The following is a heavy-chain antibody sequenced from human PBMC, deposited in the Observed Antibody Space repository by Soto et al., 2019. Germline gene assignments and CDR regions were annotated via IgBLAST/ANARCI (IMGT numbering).Heavy chain of an antibody. CDR2: IKSKTDGGTT. CDR3: TTDRERWGYYYGMDV. Sequence: EVQLVESGGGLVKPGGSLRLSCAASGFTFSNAWMNWVRQAPGKGLEWVGRIKSKTDGGTTDYAAPVKGRFTISSDDSKNTLYLQMNSLKTEDTAVYYWTTDRERWGYYYGMDVWGQGTTVTVSS. CDR1: GFTFSNAW. J-gene: IGHJ6*02. V-gene: IGHV3-15*07. D-gene: IGHD1-26*01.